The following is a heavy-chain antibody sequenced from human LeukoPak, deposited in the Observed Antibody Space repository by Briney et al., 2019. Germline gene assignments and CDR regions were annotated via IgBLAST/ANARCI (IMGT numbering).Heavy chain of an antibody. V-gene: IGHV4-4*02. D-gene: IGHD6-19*01. CDR1: GGSISSSYW. CDR3: ARGTLYSGWSYYFDY. J-gene: IGHJ4*02. Sequence: SGTLSLTCAVSGGSISSSYWWSWVRQPPGKGLEWIGEVYHSVSTNYYPSLKSRVTISVDMSKNHFSLRLSFVTAADTAMSYCARGTLYSGWSYYFDYWGQGSQVTVSS. CDR2: VYHSVST.